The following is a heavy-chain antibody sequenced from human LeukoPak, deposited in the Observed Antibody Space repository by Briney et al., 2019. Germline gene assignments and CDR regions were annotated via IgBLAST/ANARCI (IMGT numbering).Heavy chain of an antibody. CDR3: AREELELRVYYYMDV. J-gene: IGHJ6*03. CDR1: GGSVSSGNYF. Sequence: SETLSLTCTVSGGSVSSGNYFWSWIRQPAGKGLEWIGRIYTSGSTNYNPSVKSRVTISIDTSKNQFSLKLSSVTAADTAVYYCAREELELRVYYYMDVWGKGTTVTVSS. D-gene: IGHD1-7*01. V-gene: IGHV4-61*10. CDR2: IYTSGST.